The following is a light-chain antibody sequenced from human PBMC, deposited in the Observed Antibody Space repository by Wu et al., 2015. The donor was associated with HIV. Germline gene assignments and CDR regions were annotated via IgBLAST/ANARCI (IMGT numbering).Light chain of an antibody. V-gene: IGKV1-39*01. Sequence: DIQMTQSPSSLSASVGDRLTITCRASQPISSYLNWYQQKPGKAPKLLIYAASILQSGVPSRFSGSGSGTDFTLTISSLRPEDFATYYCQQTYTTPSYNTPWTFGQGPGWKS. CDR2: AAS. CDR3: QQTYTTPSYNTPWT. CDR1: QPISSY. J-gene: IGKJ1*01.